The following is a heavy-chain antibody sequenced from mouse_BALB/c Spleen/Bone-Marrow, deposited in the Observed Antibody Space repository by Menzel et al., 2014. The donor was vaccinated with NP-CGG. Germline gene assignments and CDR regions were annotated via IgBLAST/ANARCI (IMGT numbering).Heavy chain of an antibody. CDR3: ASRGDYSYAMDY. V-gene: IGHV1-80*01. CDR1: GYSFSNYW. J-gene: IGHJ4*01. Sequence: VQLQQSGTELVRPGSSVKISCKSSGYSFSNYWMNWMKQRPGQGLEWIGQIYPGDGDTNYNGEFKGKATLTADKSSSTAYMQLSSLTSEDPAVYFCASRGDYSYAMDYWGQGASVTVSS. CDR2: IYPGDGDT. D-gene: IGHD1-1*01.